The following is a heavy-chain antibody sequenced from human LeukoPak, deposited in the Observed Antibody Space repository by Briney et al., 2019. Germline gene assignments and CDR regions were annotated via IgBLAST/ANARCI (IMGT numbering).Heavy chain of an antibody. J-gene: IGHJ4*02. Sequence: ASETLSLTCAVYGGSFSGYYWSWIRQPPGKGLEWIGEINHSGSTNYNPSLKSRVTISVDTSKNQFSLKLSSVTAADTAVYYCARAGAVSRVNDYWGQGTLVTVSS. CDR3: ARAGAVSRVNDY. D-gene: IGHD4-17*01. CDR1: GGSFSGYY. CDR2: INHSGST. V-gene: IGHV4-34*01.